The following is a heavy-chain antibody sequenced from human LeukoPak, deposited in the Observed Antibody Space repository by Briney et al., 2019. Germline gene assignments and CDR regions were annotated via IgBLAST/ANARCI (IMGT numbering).Heavy chain of an antibody. D-gene: IGHD6-13*01. CDR1: GYTFTGYY. Sequence: ASVKVSCKASGYTFTGYYMHWVRQAPGQELEWMGWINPNSGGTNYAQKFQGRVTMTRDTSISTAYMELSRLRSDDTAVYYCARKRAAAGFNWFDPWGQGTLVTVSS. V-gene: IGHV1-2*02. J-gene: IGHJ5*02. CDR3: ARKRAAAGFNWFDP. CDR2: INPNSGGT.